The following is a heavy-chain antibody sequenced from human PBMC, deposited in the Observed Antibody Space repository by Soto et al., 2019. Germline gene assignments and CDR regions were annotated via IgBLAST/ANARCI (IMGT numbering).Heavy chain of an antibody. J-gene: IGHJ4*02. D-gene: IGHD6-19*01. CDR1: GFTFSSYS. CDR2: ISSSSSTI. CDR3: AGDSSGWDAIPFDY. Sequence: EVQLVESGGGLVQPGGSLRLSCAASGFTFSSYSMNWVRQAPGKGLEWVSYISSSSSTIYYADSVKGRFTISRDNAKNSLYLQMNRLRDEDTGVYYCAGDSSGWDAIPFDYWGQGTLVTVSS. V-gene: IGHV3-48*02.